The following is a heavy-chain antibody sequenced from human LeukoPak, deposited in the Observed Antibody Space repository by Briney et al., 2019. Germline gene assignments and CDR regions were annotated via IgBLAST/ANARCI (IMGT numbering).Heavy chain of an antibody. V-gene: IGHV3-30*04. J-gene: IGHJ4*02. D-gene: IGHD3-3*01. Sequence: GGSLRLSCAASGFTFSSYAMHWVRQAPGKGLEWVVVISYDGSNKYYADSVKGRFTISRDNSKNTLYLQMNSLRAEDTAVYYCARDPKWSNYFDYWGQGTLVTVSS. CDR3: ARDPKWSNYFDY. CDR1: GFTFSSYA. CDR2: ISYDGSNK.